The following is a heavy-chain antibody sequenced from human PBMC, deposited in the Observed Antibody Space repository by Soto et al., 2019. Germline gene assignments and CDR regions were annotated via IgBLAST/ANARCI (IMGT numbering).Heavy chain of an antibody. CDR3: AKGGYDILTGYYPSDY. J-gene: IGHJ4*02. V-gene: IGHV3-23*01. CDR1: GFIFSNAW. CDR2: MIGSGDST. Sequence: GGSLRLSCAASGFIFSNAWMNWVRQAPGKGLEWVSAMIGSGDSTYYADSVKGRFTISRDNSKNTLYLQMSSLRAEDTAVYHCAKGGYDILTGYYPSDYWGQGTLVTVSS. D-gene: IGHD3-9*01.